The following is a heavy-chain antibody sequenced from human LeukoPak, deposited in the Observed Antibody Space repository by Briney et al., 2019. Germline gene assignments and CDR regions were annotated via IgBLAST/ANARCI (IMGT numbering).Heavy chain of an antibody. Sequence: SETLSHTCTVSGGSISSYYWSWIRQPPGKGLEWIGYIYYSGSTNYNPSLKSRVTISVDTSKNQFSLKLSSVTAADTAVYYCARSLGIVVVPPGYWGQGTLVTVSS. CDR1: GGSISSYY. D-gene: IGHD2-2*03. CDR2: IYYSGST. CDR3: ARSLGIVVVPPGY. J-gene: IGHJ4*02. V-gene: IGHV4-59*08.